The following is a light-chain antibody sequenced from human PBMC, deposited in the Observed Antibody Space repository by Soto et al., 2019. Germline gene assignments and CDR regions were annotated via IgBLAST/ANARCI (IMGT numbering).Light chain of an antibody. CDR2: EVS. J-gene: IGLJ1*01. Sequence: QSVLTQPPSASGSPGQSVTISCTGTSNDVGGYNFVSWYQQHPGKAPKLMIFEVSQRPSGVPERFSGSKSGNTASLTVSGLQAEDEADYYCTSYGGNDNFVFGTGT. V-gene: IGLV2-8*01. CDR3: TSYGGNDNFV. CDR1: SNDVGGYNF.